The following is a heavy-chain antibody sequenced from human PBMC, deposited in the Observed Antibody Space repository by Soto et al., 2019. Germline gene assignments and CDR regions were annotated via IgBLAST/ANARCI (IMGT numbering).Heavy chain of an antibody. Sequence: SETLSLTCTVSGGSISSYYWSWIRQPPGKGLEWIGYIYYSGSTNYNPSLKSRVTISVDTSKNQFSLKLSSVTAADTAVYYCARVGAARRAYFDYWGQGTLVTVSS. V-gene: IGHV4-59*01. CDR2: IYYSGST. D-gene: IGHD6-6*01. J-gene: IGHJ4*02. CDR1: GGSISSYY. CDR3: ARVGAARRAYFDY.